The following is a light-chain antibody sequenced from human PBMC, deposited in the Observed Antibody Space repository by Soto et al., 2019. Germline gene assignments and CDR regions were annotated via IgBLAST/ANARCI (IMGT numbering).Light chain of an antibody. CDR2: EVS. CDR3: SSYTSNKIYV. Sequence: QSALTQPASVSGSPGQSITISCTGASSDVGGYKYVSWYQQHPGKAPKLMIYEVSNRPSGVSSRFSGSKSGNTASLTISGLQAEDEADYYCSSYTSNKIYVFGSGTKLTVL. CDR1: SSDVGGYKY. V-gene: IGLV2-14*01. J-gene: IGLJ1*01.